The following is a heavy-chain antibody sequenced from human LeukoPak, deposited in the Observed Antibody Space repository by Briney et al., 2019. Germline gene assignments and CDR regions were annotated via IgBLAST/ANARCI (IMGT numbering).Heavy chain of an antibody. CDR2: IIPIFGTA. Sequence: SVKVSCKASGYTFTSYAMNWVRQAPGQGLEWMGGIIPIFGTANYAQKFQGRVTITTDESTSTAYMELSSLRSEDTAVYYCARFSGSYLGSFDYWGQGTLVTVSS. J-gene: IGHJ4*02. CDR3: ARFSGSYLGSFDY. CDR1: GYTFTSYA. D-gene: IGHD1-26*01. V-gene: IGHV1-69*05.